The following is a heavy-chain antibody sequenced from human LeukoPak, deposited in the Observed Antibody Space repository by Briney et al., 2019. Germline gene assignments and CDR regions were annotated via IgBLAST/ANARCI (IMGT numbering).Heavy chain of an antibody. CDR3: ARDGKYKVLGILGHYYYGMDV. D-gene: IGHD7-27*01. Sequence: ASVKVSCKASGYTFTGYYMHWVRQAPGQGLEWMGWINPNSGGTNYAQKFQGRVTMTRDTSTSTAYMELSRLRSDDTAVYYCARDGKYKVLGILGHYYYGMDVWGQGTTVTVSS. CDR2: INPNSGGT. V-gene: IGHV1-2*02. J-gene: IGHJ6*02. CDR1: GYTFTGYY.